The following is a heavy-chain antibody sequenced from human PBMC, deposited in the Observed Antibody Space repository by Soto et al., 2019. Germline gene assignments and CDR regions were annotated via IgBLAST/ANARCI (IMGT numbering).Heavy chain of an antibody. CDR3: AGELSNSPEYFDF. V-gene: IGHV4-30-4*01. CDR1: GGSISSDYYY. D-gene: IGHD6-6*01. Sequence: PSETPSLTCTVSGGSISSDYYYWSWIRQPPGKGLEWIGYIYYSGRTAYNPSLKSRIIISIDTSKNQFSLSLNSLNAADTAVYYCAGELSNSPEYFDFWGLGTLVTVSA. CDR2: IYYSGRT. J-gene: IGHJ4*02.